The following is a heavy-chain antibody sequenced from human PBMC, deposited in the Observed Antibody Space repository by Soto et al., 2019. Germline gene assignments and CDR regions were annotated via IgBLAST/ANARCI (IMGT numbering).Heavy chain of an antibody. CDR1: GFIFSNCW. CDR3: VRALDHYGMHV. J-gene: IGHJ6*02. CDR2: INSDGSST. Sequence: EVQLVESGGGLVQPGGSLRLSCVASGFIFSNCWMHWVRQAPGMGLVWVPHINSDGSSTTYAASVKGRVAISRDNAKNTLYLQMNSLRAQDTDVYYCVRALDHYGMHVWGRGTTVTVSS. V-gene: IGHV3-74*01.